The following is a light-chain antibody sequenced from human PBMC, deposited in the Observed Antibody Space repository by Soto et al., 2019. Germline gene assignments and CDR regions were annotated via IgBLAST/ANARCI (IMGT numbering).Light chain of an antibody. V-gene: IGKV3-11*01. Sequence: EIVLTQSPPTLSLSPGERATLSCRASQSVSSYLAWYQQKPGQAPRLLIYDASNRATGIPARFSGSGSGTDFTLTISGLEPEDFAVYFCQQRGNWPPFTFGPGTKVDIK. J-gene: IGKJ3*01. CDR2: DAS. CDR3: QQRGNWPPFT. CDR1: QSVSSY.